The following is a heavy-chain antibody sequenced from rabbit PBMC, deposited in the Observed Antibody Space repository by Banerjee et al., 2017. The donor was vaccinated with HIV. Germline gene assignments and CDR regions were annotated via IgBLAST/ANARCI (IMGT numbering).Heavy chain of an antibody. Sequence: QEQLEESGGDLVKPEGSLTLTCTASGFSFSGNYDMCWVRQAPGKGLEWIAGLDVGIGGRTYYASWAKGRFTISKTSSTTMTLQMTSLTAADTATYFCARGGYSYGDYGYGLWGPGTLVTVS. V-gene: IGHV1S45*01. CDR1: GFSFSGNYD. D-gene: IGHD6-1*01. CDR3: ARGGYSYGDYGYGL. CDR2: LDVGIGGRT. J-gene: IGHJ4*01.